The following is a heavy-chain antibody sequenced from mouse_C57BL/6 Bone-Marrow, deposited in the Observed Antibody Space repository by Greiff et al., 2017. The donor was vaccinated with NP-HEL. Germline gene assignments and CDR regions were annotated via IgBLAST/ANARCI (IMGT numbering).Heavy chain of an antibody. CDR3: ARYRRRYFDV. CDR1: GYAFTNYL. Sequence: VHLVESGAELVRPGTSVKVSCKASGYAFTNYLIEWVKQRPGQGLEWIGVINPGSGGTNYNEKFKGKATLTADKSSSTAYMQLSSLTSEDSAVYFCARYRRRYFDVWGTGTTVTVSS. J-gene: IGHJ1*03. D-gene: IGHD1-2*01. V-gene: IGHV1-54*01. CDR2: INPGSGGT.